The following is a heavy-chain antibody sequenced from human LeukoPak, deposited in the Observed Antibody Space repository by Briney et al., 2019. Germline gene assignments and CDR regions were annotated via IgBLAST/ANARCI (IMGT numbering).Heavy chain of an antibody. CDR2: IKLDGSEK. Sequence: GGSLRLSCAASGFTFSNYWMTWVRQAPGKGLEWVANIKLDGSEKNYVDSVKGRFTISRDNTKNSLYLQMNSLRAEDTAVFYCARDQYDTWSRRGNFDSWGQGTLVTVSS. CDR1: GFTFSNYW. V-gene: IGHV3-7*03. J-gene: IGHJ4*02. CDR3: ARDQYDTWSRRGNFDS. D-gene: IGHD3-3*01.